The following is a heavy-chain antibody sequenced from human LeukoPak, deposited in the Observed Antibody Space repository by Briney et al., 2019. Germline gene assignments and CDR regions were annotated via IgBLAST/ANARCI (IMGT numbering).Heavy chain of an antibody. CDR2: VWFDGSNK. J-gene: IGHJ6*02. D-gene: IGHD1-26*01. CDR3: AKDIVVSSSAYGMDV. CDR1: GFTFSSYG. V-gene: IGHV3-33*06. Sequence: PGGSLRLSCAASGFTFSSYGMHWVRQAPGKGLEWVAVVWFDGSNKYYADSVKGRFTISRDNSKNTLCLQMNSLRAEDTAVYYCAKDIVVSSSAYGMDVWGQGTTVTVSS.